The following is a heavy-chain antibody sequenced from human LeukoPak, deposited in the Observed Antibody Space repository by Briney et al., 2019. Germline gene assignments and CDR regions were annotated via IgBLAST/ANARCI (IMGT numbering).Heavy chain of an antibody. D-gene: IGHD4-17*01. CDR1: GDSISGHY. Sequence: PSETLSLTCSVSGDSISGHYWSWIRQPAGKGLEWVGRIHSSGSTGYNPSLKSRVTLSVDTSNNQFSLRVNSVTAADTAVYYCAGGPVTTFFWGQGALVTVSS. CDR3: AGGPVTTFF. V-gene: IGHV4-4*07. CDR2: IHSSGST. J-gene: IGHJ4*02.